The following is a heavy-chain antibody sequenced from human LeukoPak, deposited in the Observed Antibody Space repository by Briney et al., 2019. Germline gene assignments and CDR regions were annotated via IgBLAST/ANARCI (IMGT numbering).Heavy chain of an antibody. Sequence: GASVKVSCKASGYTFTGYYIHWVRQAPGQGLEWMGWINPNSGGTNYVQKFQGRVTMTRDTSISTAYMELSRLRADDTAVYYCARDSVGGYNMYYFDYWGQGTLVTVSS. V-gene: IGHV1-2*02. CDR3: ARDSVGGYNMYYFDY. CDR2: INPNSGGT. J-gene: IGHJ4*02. D-gene: IGHD5-24*01. CDR1: GYTFTGYY.